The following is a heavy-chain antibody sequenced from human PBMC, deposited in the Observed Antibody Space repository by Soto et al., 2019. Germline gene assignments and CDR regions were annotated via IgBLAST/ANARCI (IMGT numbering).Heavy chain of an antibody. D-gene: IGHD2-21*02. Sequence: VASVKVSCKTSGYTFTNYFIHWVRQAPGQGLEWMGIISLRHDSTSYAQKFQGRLTVTNDTSTTTVYMELSSLRSEDTAVYYCARELYSCGGDCPYYMDYWGQGTLVTVSS. CDR2: ISLRHDST. CDR3: ARELYSCGGDCPYYMDY. V-gene: IGHV1-46*01. J-gene: IGHJ4*02. CDR1: GYTFTNYF.